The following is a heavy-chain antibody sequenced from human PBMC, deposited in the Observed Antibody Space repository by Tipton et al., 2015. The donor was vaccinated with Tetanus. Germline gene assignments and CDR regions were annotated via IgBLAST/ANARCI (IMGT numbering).Heavy chain of an antibody. CDR1: GDSVSSTNAG. Sequence: GLVKPSQTLSLTCVISGDSVSSTNAGWNWIRQSPSRGPEWLGRTYYRSSWYTDYAESVKRRITIIPDTSNNRFFLQLNSVTPDDAAVYYCARGGNWNYDRYWFDPWGQGILVTVSS. J-gene: IGHJ5*02. CDR2: TYYRSSWYT. V-gene: IGHV6-1*01. CDR3: ARGGNWNYDRYWFDP. D-gene: IGHD1-7*01.